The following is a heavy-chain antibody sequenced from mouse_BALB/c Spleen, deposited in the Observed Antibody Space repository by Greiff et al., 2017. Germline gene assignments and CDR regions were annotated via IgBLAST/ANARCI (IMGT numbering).Heavy chain of an antibody. V-gene: IGHV1-80*01. Sequence: QVQLKESGAELVRPGSSVKISCKASGYAFSSYWMNWVKQRPGQGLEWIGQIYPGDGDTNYNGKFKGKASLTADKSSNTAYMQLSSLTSEDSAVYFCARPTILATRYFDVWGAGTTVTVSS. CDR3: ARPTILATRYFDV. J-gene: IGHJ1*01. CDR2: IYPGDGDT. D-gene: IGHD2-5*01. CDR1: GYAFSSYW.